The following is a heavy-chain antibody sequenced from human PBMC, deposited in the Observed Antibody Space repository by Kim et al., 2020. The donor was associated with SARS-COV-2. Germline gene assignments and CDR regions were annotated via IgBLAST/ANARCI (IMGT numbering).Heavy chain of an antibody. Sequence: GGSLRLSCAASGFTFSSYAMSWVRQAPGKGLEWVSTINHNGDNTHYADSVKGRFTISRDNSKNTLYLQMNSLRAEDTAVYYCAKRGPYGTFYFDHCGQGT. V-gene: IGHV3-23*01. CDR1: GFTFSSYA. CDR2: INHNGDNT. J-gene: IGHJ4*02. CDR3: AKRGPYGTFYFDH. D-gene: IGHD1-26*01.